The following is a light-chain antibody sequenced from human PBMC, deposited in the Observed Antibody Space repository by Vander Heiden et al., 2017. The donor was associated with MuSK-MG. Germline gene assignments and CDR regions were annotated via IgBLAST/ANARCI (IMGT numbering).Light chain of an antibody. CDR1: QSISSY. CDR2: AAS. J-gene: IGKJ3*01. V-gene: IGKV1-39*01. Sequence: DIQMTQSPSSLSASVGDRVTITCRASQSISSYLNWYQQKPGKAPKLLIYAASSLQSGVPSRFSGSESGTDFTLTISSLQPEDFATYYCQQSYSTPLFTFGPGTKVEIK. CDR3: QQSYSTPLFT.